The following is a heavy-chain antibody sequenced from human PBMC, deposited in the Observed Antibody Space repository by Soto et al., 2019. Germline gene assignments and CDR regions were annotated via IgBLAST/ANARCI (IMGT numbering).Heavy chain of an antibody. V-gene: IGHV5-10-1*01. CDR1: GYSFTSYW. CDR3: ARSPLWFGELLGWYYYYGMDV. CDR2: IDPSDSYT. D-gene: IGHD3-10*01. Sequence: PGESLKISCKGSGYSFTSYWISWVRQMPGKGLEWMGRIDPSDSYTNYSPSFQGHVTISADKSISTAYLQWSSLKASDTAMYYCARSPLWFGELLGWYYYYGMDVWGQGTTVTVS. J-gene: IGHJ6*01.